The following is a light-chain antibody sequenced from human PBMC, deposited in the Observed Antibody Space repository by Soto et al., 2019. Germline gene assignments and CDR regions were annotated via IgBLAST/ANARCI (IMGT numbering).Light chain of an antibody. CDR2: DVS. V-gene: IGLV2-14*01. Sequence: QSALTQPASVSGSPGQSITISCTGTSSDVGGYNYVSWYQQHPGKAPKLMIYDVSNRPSGVSNRFSGSKSGNTASLTISGRQAEYEADYYCSSYTSISTLVFGGGTKVTVL. CDR1: SSDVGGYNY. J-gene: IGLJ2*01. CDR3: SSYTSISTLV.